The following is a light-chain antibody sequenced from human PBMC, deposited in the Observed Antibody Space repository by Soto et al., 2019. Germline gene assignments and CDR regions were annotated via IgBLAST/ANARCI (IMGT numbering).Light chain of an antibody. CDR1: QSISIW. Sequence: DIQMTQSPSTLSASVGDRVTITCRASQSISIWLAWYQQKPGKAPKLLIYDASSLESGVPSRFSGSGSGTEFNLTISRLQPVDVAGYYCQQYNSYSGTIGQGTKVEIK. J-gene: IGKJ1*01. CDR3: QQYNSYSGT. V-gene: IGKV1-5*01. CDR2: DAS.